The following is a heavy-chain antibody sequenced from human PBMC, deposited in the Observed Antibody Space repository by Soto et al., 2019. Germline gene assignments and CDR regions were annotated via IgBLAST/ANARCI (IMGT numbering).Heavy chain of an antibody. Sequence: GGSLRLSCAASGFTFSSYAMSWVRQAPGKGLEWVSAISGSGGSTYYADSVKGRFTISRDNSKNTLYLQMNSLRAEDTAVYYCAKETGVVVPAAISYYYYYMDVWGKGTTVTVSS. CDR2: ISGSGGST. V-gene: IGHV3-23*01. CDR1: GFTFSSYA. CDR3: AKETGVVVPAAISYYYYYMDV. D-gene: IGHD2-2*01. J-gene: IGHJ6*03.